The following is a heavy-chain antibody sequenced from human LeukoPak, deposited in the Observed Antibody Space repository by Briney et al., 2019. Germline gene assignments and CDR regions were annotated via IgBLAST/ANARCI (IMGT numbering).Heavy chain of an antibody. J-gene: IGHJ5*02. V-gene: IGHV1-18*01. CDR1: GDTSTNYA. D-gene: IGHD3-16*01. CDR2: IGAFNGYT. Sequence: GASVKVSCKATGDTSTNYAIVWVRQAPGQGLEWMGWIGAFNGYTNYAQKLQGRATLTTDTSTSTVYMHLRSLRPDDTAVYYCAREMGARAWFDPWGQGTLVTVSS. CDR3: AREMGARAWFDP.